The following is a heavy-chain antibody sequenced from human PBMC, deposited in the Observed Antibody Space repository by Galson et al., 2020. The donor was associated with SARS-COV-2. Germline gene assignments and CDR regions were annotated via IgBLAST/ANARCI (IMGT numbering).Heavy chain of an antibody. Sequence: SETLSLTCTVSGGSISSDDYYWTWIRQRPGKGLEWIGYTHHTGNTYYNPSLRSRVIISLETSKNQFSLRLSFVTAADTAVYDCARLGLELGKVWFDPWCQGTLVTVAS. CDR2: THHTGNT. J-gene: IGHJ5*02. D-gene: IGHD7-27*01. CDR1: GGSISSDDYY. V-gene: IGHV4-31*03. CDR3: ARLGLELGKVWFDP.